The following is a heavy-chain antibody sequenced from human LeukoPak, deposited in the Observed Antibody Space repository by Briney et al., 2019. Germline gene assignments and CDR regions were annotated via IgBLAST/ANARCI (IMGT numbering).Heavy chain of an antibody. Sequence: SEALSLTCTVSGGSISSGDYYWSWIRQPPGKGLERIGYIYYSGSTYYNPSLKSRVTISVDTSKNQFSLKLSSVTAADTAVYYCARVLLRYFDWLSPGVYFDYWGQGTLVTVSS. CDR1: GGSISSGDYY. CDR3: ARVLLRYFDWLSPGVYFDY. J-gene: IGHJ4*02. CDR2: IYYSGST. D-gene: IGHD3-9*01. V-gene: IGHV4-30-4*01.